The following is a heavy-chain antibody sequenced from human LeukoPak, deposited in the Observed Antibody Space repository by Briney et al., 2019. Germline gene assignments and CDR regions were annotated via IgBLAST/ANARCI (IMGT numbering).Heavy chain of an antibody. J-gene: IGHJ4*02. D-gene: IGHD3-22*01. CDR3: AKEAGGYYDSSGYPVDY. CDR1: GYTFTGYY. V-gene: IGHV1-2*02. Sequence: ASVKVSCKASGYTFTGYYMHWVRQAPGQGLEWMGWINPNSGGTNYAQKFQGRVTMTRDTSISTAYMELSRLRSDDTAVYYCAKEAGGYYDSSGYPVDYWGQGTLVTVSS. CDR2: INPNSGGT.